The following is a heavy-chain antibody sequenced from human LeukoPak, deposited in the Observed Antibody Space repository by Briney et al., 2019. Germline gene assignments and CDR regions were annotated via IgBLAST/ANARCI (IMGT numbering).Heavy chain of an antibody. CDR1: GFIISSKY. Sequence: GGSLRLSCAASGFIISSKYLSWVRQAPGKGLEWVSVIYIDGRTYYADSVKGRFTISRDISKNTVYLQMNSLRAEDTAVYYCALNYGSGPRDWGQGTLVTVSS. J-gene: IGHJ4*02. CDR2: IYIDGRT. D-gene: IGHD3-10*01. V-gene: IGHV3-53*01. CDR3: ALNYGSGPRD.